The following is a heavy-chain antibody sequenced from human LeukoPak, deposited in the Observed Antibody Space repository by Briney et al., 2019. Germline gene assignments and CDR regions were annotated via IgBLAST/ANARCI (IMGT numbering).Heavy chain of an antibody. V-gene: IGHV4-30-2*01. J-gene: IGHJ5*02. CDR1: GGSISSGGYS. D-gene: IGHD7-27*01. Sequence: SETLSLTCAVSGGSISSGGYSWSWIRQPPGKGLEWIGYIYHSGSTYYNPSLKSRATISVDRSKNQFSLKLSSVTAADTAVYYCARTPGDGSWFDPWGQGTLVTVSS. CDR2: IYHSGST. CDR3: ARTPGDGSWFDP.